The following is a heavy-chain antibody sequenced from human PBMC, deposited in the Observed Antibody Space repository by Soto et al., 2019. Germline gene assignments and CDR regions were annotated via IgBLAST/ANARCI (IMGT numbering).Heavy chain of an antibody. D-gene: IGHD3-22*01. CDR2: ISGSGGST. CDR1: GFTFSSYA. J-gene: IGHJ4*02. V-gene: IGHV3-23*01. CDR3: AKDQYYYDSSGYYPFDY. Sequence: LRLSFAASGFTFSSYAMSWVRQAPGKGLEWVSAISGSGGSTYYADSVKGRFTISRDNSKNTLYLQMNSLRAEDTAVYYCAKDQYYYDSSGYYPFDYWGQGTLVTVSS.